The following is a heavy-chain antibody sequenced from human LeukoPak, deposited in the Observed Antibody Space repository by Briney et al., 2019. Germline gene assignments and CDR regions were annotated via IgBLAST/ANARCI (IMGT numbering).Heavy chain of an antibody. CDR1: GFTFSNYW. V-gene: IGHV3-74*01. J-gene: IGHJ6*02. CDR2: INSDGSST. CDR3: ARDYGRSRDYGMDV. D-gene: IGHD3-10*01. Sequence: GGSLRLSCAASGFTFSNYWMHWVRQAPGRGLVWVSRINSDGSSTSYADSVKGRFTISRDNAKNALYLQMNSLRVEDTAVYYCARDYGRSRDYGMDVWGPGTTVTVSS.